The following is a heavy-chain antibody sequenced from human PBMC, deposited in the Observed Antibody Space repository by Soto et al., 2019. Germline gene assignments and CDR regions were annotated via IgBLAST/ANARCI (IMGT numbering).Heavy chain of an antibody. CDR3: ARGKLRFLEWLFDDWFDP. J-gene: IGHJ5*02. CDR2: ISAYNGNT. CDR1: GYTFTSYG. V-gene: IGHV1-18*01. D-gene: IGHD3-3*01. Sequence: ASVKASCKASGYTFTSYGISCVRQAPGQGLEWMGWISAYNGNTNYAQKLQGRVTMTTDTSTSTAYMELRSLRSDDTAVYYCARGKLRFLEWLFDDWFDPWGQGTLVTVSS.